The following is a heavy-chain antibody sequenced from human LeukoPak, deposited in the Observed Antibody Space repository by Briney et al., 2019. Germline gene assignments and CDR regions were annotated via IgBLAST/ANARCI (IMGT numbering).Heavy chain of an antibody. Sequence: GGSLRLSCAASGFTFSSYGMHWVRQAPGKGLEWVAFIRYDGSNKYYADSVKGRFTISRDNSKNTLYLQMNSLRAEDTAVYYCAKEGSGRASPSPYYFDYWGQGTLVIVSS. D-gene: IGHD6-19*01. J-gene: IGHJ4*02. CDR1: GFTFSSYG. V-gene: IGHV3-30*02. CDR2: IRYDGSNK. CDR3: AKEGSGRASPSPYYFDY.